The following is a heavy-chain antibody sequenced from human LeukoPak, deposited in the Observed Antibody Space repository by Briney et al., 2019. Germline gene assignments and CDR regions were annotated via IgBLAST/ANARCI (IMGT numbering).Heavy chain of an antibody. CDR1: GGSFSGYY. V-gene: IGHV4-34*01. Sequence: SETLSLTCAVYGGSFSGYYWSWIRQPPGKGLEWIGEINHSGSTNYNPSLKSRVTISVDTSKNQFSLKLSSVTAADTAVYYCARGTWGEIRYSSGWVPSYGMDVWGKGTTVTVSS. D-gene: IGHD6-19*01. CDR2: INHSGST. J-gene: IGHJ6*04. CDR3: ARGTWGEIRYSSGWVPSYGMDV.